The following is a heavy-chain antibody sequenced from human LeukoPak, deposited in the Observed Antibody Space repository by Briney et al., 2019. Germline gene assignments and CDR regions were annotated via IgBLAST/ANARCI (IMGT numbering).Heavy chain of an antibody. CDR1: GFTFSNYA. J-gene: IGHJ2*01. V-gene: IGHV3-23*01. D-gene: IGHD1-26*01. Sequence: TGGSLRLSCAASGFTFSNYAMSWVRQAPGKGLEWVSTISGSGGSTFYADSVKGRFTISRDNSRNTLYLQMNSLRAEDTAIYYCAKDRTVGASYWYFDLWGRGTLVTVSS. CDR3: AKDRTVGASYWYFDL. CDR2: ISGSGGST.